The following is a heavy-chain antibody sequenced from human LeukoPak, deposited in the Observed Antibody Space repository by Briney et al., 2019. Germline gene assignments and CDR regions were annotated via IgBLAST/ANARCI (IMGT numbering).Heavy chain of an antibody. CDR2: ISGSGGST. CDR3: AKDQGYYYDSSPSY. Sequence: GGSLRLSCAASGFTFSSYAMSWVRQAPGKGLEWVSAISGSGGSTYYADSVKGRFTISRDNSKNTLYLQMNSLRAEDTAVYYCAKDQGYYYDSSPSYWGQGTLVTVSS. V-gene: IGHV3-23*01. D-gene: IGHD3-22*01. CDR1: GFTFSSYA. J-gene: IGHJ4*02.